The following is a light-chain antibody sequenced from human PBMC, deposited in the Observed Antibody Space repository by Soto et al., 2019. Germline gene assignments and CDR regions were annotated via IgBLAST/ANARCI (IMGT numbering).Light chain of an antibody. V-gene: IGKV3-15*01. CDR1: QSVSTY. CDR3: QQYNTWPPYT. Sequence: EIVLTQSPATLSLSPGERATLSCRASQSVSTYLAWYQQKPGQAPRLLIYGATTRATGIPARFSGSVSGTEFTLTISRLQSEDFAVYYCQQYNTWPPYTFGQGTKLEIK. J-gene: IGKJ2*01. CDR2: GAT.